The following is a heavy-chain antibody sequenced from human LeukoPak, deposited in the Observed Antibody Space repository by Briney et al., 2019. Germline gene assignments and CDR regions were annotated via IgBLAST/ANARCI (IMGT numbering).Heavy chain of an antibody. CDR3: ARDTIFGVVIRRFDY. D-gene: IGHD3-3*01. V-gene: IGHV4-4*07. CDR2: IYTSGST. J-gene: IGHJ4*02. Sequence: PSETLSLTCTVSGGSISSYYWSWIRQPAGKGLKWIGRIYTSGSTNYNPSLKSRVTMSVDTSKNQFSLKLSSVTAADTAVYYCARDTIFGVVIRRFDYWGQGTLVTVSS. CDR1: GGSISSYY.